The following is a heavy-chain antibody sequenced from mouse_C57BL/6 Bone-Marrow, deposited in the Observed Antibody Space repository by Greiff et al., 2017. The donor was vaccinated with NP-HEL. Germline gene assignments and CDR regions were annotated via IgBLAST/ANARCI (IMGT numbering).Heavy chain of an antibody. Sequence: QVQLQQPGAELVRPGSSVKLSCKASGYTFTSYWMDWVKQRPGQGLEWIGNIYPSDSETHYNQKFKDKATLTVDKSSSTAYMQLSSLTSEDSAVYYCARSTYYAVDYWGQGTSVTVSS. CDR3: ARSTYYAVDY. J-gene: IGHJ4*01. CDR1: GYTFTSYW. CDR2: IYPSDSET. V-gene: IGHV1-61*01.